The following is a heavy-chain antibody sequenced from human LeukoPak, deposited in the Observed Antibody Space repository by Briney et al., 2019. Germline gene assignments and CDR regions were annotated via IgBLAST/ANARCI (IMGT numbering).Heavy chain of an antibody. Sequence: SGPALVKPTQTLTLTCTFSGFSLSTSGMRVSWIRQPPGKALEWLARIDRDDDKFYSTSLKTRLTISKDTSKNQVVLTMTNMDPVDTATYYCAREGGIMITFGGVIEPYYFDYWGQGTLVTVSS. CDR2: IDRDDDK. V-gene: IGHV2-70*04. CDR1: GFSLSTSGMR. CDR3: AREGGIMITFGGVIEPYYFDY. J-gene: IGHJ4*02. D-gene: IGHD3-16*02.